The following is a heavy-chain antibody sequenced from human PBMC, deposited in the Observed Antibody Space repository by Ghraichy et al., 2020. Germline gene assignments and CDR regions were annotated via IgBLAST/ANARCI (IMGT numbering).Heavy chain of an antibody. D-gene: IGHD2-2*02. CDR3: AGGALYGATTG. V-gene: IGHV4-4*09. J-gene: IGHJ4*02. CDR2: IYASGRP. CDR1: GASINSDY. Sequence: SETLSLTCSVSGASINSDYWSWIRQSQGKGLEWIGYIYASGRPNYNPSLKSRVTISVDTSKNQFSLKLTSVTAADTAVYYCAGGALYGATTGWGRGTLVTVSS.